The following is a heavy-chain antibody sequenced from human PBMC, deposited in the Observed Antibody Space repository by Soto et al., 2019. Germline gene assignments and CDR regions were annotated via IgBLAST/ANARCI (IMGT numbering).Heavy chain of an antibody. V-gene: IGHV1-69*01. CDR1: GGTFSSYA. D-gene: IGHD2-2*01. Sequence: QVQLVQSGAEVKKPGSSVKVSCKASGGTFSSYAISWVRQAPGQGLEWMGGIIPISGTANYAQKFQGRVTITADESTSTAYMEQSSLRSEDTAVYYCARSQGSSTCLEIYYYYYYGMDVWGQGTTVTVSS. CDR2: IIPISGTA. CDR3: ARSQGSSTCLEIYYYYYYGMDV. J-gene: IGHJ6*02.